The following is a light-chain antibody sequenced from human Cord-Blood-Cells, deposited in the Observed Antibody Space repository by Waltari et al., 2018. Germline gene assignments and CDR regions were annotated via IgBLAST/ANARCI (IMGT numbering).Light chain of an antibody. V-gene: IGLV2-14*01. CDR2: DVS. J-gene: IGLJ1*01. CDR3: SSYTSSSTLAYV. CDR1: SSAVGGYNY. Sequence: QSALTQPASVSGSPGQSITISCTGTSSAVGGYNYVSWYQQHPGKAPKLMIYDVSKRPSGVSNRFSGSKSGNTASLTISGLQAEDEADYYCSSYTSSSTLAYVFGTGTKVTVL.